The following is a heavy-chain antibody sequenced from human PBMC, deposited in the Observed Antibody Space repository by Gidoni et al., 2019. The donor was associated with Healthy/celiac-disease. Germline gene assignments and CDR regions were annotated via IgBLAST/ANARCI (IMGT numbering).Heavy chain of an antibody. CDR3: AREGGYYYGSGSIGFDP. V-gene: IGHV4-4*07. J-gene: IGHJ5*02. CDR2: IYTSGST. CDR1: DGSISSYY. Sequence: QVQLQESGPGLVKPSETLSLTCNVSDGSISSYYWSWFRQPAGKGLEWIGRIYTSGSTNYNPSLKSRVTMSVDTFKNQFSLKLSSVTAADTAVYYCAREGGYYYGSGSIGFDPWGQGTLVTVSS. D-gene: IGHD3-10*01.